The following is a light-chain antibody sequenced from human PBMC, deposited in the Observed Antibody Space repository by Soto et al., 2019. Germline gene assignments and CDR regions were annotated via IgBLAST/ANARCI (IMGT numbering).Light chain of an antibody. CDR3: CSYAGSSSYVV. Sequence: QSALTQPASVSGSPGQSITISCTGTSSDVGSYNLVSWYQQHPGKAPKLMIYEGTKRPSGVSNGFSGSKSGNTASLTISGLQAEDEADYDCCSYAGSSSYVVFGGGTKVTVL. V-gene: IGLV2-23*01. J-gene: IGLJ2*01. CDR2: EGT. CDR1: SSDVGSYNL.